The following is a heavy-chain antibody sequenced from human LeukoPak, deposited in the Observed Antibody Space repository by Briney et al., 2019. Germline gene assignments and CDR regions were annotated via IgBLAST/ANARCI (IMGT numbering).Heavy chain of an antibody. Sequence: ASVKVSCKASGYTFTGYYMHWVRQAPGQGLEWMGWINPNSGGTNYAQKFQGRVTMTRDTSISTAYMELSRLRSDDTAVYYCARMRAVPYNDSSGRFDYWGQGTLVTVSS. V-gene: IGHV1-2*02. D-gene: IGHD3-22*01. J-gene: IGHJ4*02. CDR2: INPNSGGT. CDR1: GYTFTGYY. CDR3: ARMRAVPYNDSSGRFDY.